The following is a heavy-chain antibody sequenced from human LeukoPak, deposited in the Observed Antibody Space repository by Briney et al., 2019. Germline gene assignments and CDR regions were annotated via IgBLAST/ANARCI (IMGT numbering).Heavy chain of an antibody. Sequence: GGSLRLSCAASGFTFTSYAMSWVRQAPGKGLEWVSTISDSGGNTYYADSVKGRFTISRDNYKNTAYLQMNSLRAEDTAVYYCAGSWYFDYWGQGTLVTVSS. CDR3: AGSWYFDY. J-gene: IGHJ4*02. D-gene: IGHD6-13*01. CDR1: GFTFTSYA. V-gene: IGHV3-23*01. CDR2: ISDSGGNT.